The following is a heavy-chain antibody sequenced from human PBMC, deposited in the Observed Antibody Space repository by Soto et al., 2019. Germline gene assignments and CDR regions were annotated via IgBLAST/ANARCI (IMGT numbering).Heavy chain of an antibody. CDR2: IYYSGST. D-gene: IGHD3-10*01. CDR1: GGSISSYY. CDR3: ARANGSGSYYKSVSGLDY. V-gene: IGHV4-59*01. J-gene: IGHJ4*02. Sequence: PSETLSLTCTVSGGSISSYYWSWIRQPPGKGLEWIGYIYYSGSTNYSPSLKSRVTISVDTSKNQFSLKLSSVTAADTAVYYCARANGSGSYYKSVSGLDYWGQGTLVTVSS.